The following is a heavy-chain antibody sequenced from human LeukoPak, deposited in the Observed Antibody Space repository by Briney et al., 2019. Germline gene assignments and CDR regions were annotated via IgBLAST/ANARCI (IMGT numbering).Heavy chain of an antibody. D-gene: IGHD3-22*01. CDR2: IRYDGSTK. CDR1: GFTFSRYG. J-gene: IGHJ4*02. Sequence: GGSLRLSCAASGFTFSRYGMHWVRQAPGKGLEWVAFIRYDGSTKYYADSVKGRFTISRDNSKNTLYLQMNSLRGEDTAVYYCASNPQTMIVVVDDYWGQGTLVTVSS. CDR3: ASNPQTMIVVVDDY. V-gene: IGHV3-30*02.